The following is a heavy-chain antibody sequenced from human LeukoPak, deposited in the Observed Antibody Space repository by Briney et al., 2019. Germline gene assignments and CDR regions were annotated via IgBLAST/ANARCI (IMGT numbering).Heavy chain of an antibody. D-gene: IGHD3-3*01. Sequence: PSETLSLTCTVSGGSISSYYWSWIRQPPGKGLEWIGYIYYSGSTNYNPSLKSRVTVSVDTSKNQFSLKLSSETAADTAVYYCARVHQEGDDFWSGYYFDYWGQVTLVTLSS. CDR2: IYYSGST. CDR1: GGSISSYY. V-gene: IGHV4-59*01. CDR3: ARVHQEGDDFWSGYYFDY. J-gene: IGHJ4*02.